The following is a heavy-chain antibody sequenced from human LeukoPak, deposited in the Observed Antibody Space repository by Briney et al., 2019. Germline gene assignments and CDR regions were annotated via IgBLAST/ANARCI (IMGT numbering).Heavy chain of an antibody. V-gene: IGHV3-33*06. J-gene: IGHJ4*02. CDR2: IWDDGSSK. CDR3: VKPTSGSGSSLLDF. CDR1: GFSFSNYG. Sequence: GGSLRLSCSASGFSFSNYGMHWVRQAPGKGLQWVAVIWDDGSSKYYADSVKGRFTISRDNSKNTLYLQMNSLRVEDTAVYYCVKPTSGSGSSLLDFWGQGTLVTVSS. D-gene: IGHD1-26*01.